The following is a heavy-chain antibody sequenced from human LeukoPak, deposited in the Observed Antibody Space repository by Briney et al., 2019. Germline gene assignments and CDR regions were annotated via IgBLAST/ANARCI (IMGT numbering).Heavy chain of an antibody. CDR3: ARGQTTVTTLWFDP. CDR2: IWYDGSNK. V-gene: IGHV3-33*01. Sequence: GGSLRLSCAASGFTFSSYGMHWVRQAPGKGLEWVAVIWYDGSNKYYADSVKGRFTISRDNSKNTLYLQMNSLRAEDTAVYYCARGQTTVTTLWFDPWGQGTLVTVSS. J-gene: IGHJ5*02. CDR1: GFTFSSYG. D-gene: IGHD4-17*01.